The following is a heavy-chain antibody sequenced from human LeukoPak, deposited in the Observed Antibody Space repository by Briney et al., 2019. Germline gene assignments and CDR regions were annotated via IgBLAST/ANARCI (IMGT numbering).Heavy chain of an antibody. CDR3: AKDRGGASEFDP. CDR1: GFTFSSYA. J-gene: IGHJ5*02. V-gene: IGHV3-30-3*01. D-gene: IGHD1-26*01. Sequence: PGRSLRLSCAASGFTFSSYAMHWVRQAPGKGLEWVAVISYDGSNKYYADSVKGRFTISRDNSKNTLYLQMNSLRAEDTAVYYCAKDRGGASEFDPWGQGTLVTVSS. CDR2: ISYDGSNK.